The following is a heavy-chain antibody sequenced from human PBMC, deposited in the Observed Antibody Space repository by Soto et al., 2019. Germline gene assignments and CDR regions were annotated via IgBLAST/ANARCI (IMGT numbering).Heavy chain of an antibody. D-gene: IGHD3-3*01. Sequence: SEPISVTSSVAYGTISNLDWSWIRKTPGKGLEWIGYIYYSGSTNYNPSLKSRVTISVDTSKNQFSLRLSSVTAADTAVYYCARGPASFWSGYYTTWGKGTTVTVSS. CDR3: ARGPASFWSGYYTT. J-gene: IGHJ6*04. V-gene: IGHV4-59*11. CDR2: IYYSGST. CDR1: YGTISNLD.